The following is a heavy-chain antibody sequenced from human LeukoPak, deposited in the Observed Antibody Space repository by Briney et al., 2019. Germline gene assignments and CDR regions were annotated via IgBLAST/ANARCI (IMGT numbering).Heavy chain of an antibody. Sequence: GGSLRLSCAASGFTFSSYCMNWVRQAPGKGLEWVSFISSSSSYIDYADSVKGRFTISRDNAKNSLYLQMNSLRAEDTAVYYCARDGYSSGWYNYWGQGTLVTVSS. J-gene: IGHJ4*02. CDR1: GFTFSSYC. CDR2: ISSSSSYI. D-gene: IGHD6-19*01. CDR3: ARDGYSSGWYNY. V-gene: IGHV3-21*01.